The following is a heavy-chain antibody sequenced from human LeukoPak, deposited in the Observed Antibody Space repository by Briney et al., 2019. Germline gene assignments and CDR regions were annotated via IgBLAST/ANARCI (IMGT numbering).Heavy chain of an antibody. CDR1: GGSISSGSYY. D-gene: IGHD3-3*01. CDR3: ARASHDFWSGRLMDV. CDR2: IYTSGST. Sequence: NPSQTLSLTCTVSGGSISSGSYYWSWIRQPAGKGLEWIGRIYTSGSTNYNPPLKSRVTISVDTSKNQFSLKLSSVTAADTAVYYCARASHDFWSGRLMDVWGKGTTVTVSS. J-gene: IGHJ6*03. V-gene: IGHV4-61*02.